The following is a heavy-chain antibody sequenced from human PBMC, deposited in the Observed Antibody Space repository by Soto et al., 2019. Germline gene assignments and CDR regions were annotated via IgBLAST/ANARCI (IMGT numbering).Heavy chain of an antibody. CDR1: GGTFSSYA. CDR3: ARGGEVRKRTGYYYYGMDV. V-gene: IGHV1-69*06. J-gene: IGHJ6*02. Sequence: GASVKVSCKASGGTFSSYAISWVRQAPGQGLEWMGGIIPIFGTANYAQKFQGRVTITADKSTSTAYMELSSLRSEDTAVYYCARGGEVRKRTGYYYYGMDVWGQGTTVTVSS. CDR2: IIPIFGTA. D-gene: IGHD3-16*01.